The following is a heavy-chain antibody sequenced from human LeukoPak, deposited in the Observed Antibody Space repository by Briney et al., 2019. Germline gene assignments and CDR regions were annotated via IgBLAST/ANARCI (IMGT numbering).Heavy chain of an antibody. CDR3: ARDRSGSGSYYTRYYGMDV. CDR1: GGSISTYY. D-gene: IGHD3-10*01. CDR2: IYYSGST. Sequence: SETLSLTCTVSGGSISTYYWTWIRQPPGKGLEWIGYIYYSGSTNYNPSLKSRVTISVDTSKNQFSLKLSSVTAADTAVYYCARDRSGSGSYYTRYYGMDVWGQGTTVTVSS. V-gene: IGHV4-59*01. J-gene: IGHJ6*02.